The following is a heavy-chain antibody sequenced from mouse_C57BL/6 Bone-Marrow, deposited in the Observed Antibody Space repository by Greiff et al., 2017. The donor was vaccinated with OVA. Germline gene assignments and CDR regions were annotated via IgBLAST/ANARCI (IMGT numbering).Heavy chain of an antibody. CDR2: IDPSDSYT. J-gene: IGHJ2*01. V-gene: IGHV1-50*01. D-gene: IGHD1-1*01. CDR3: ASHYYGSGY. CDR1: GYTFTSYW. Sequence: QVQLQQPGAELVKPGASVKLSCKASGYTFTSYWMQWVKQRPGQGLEWIGEIDPSDSYTNYNQKFKGKATLTVDTSSSTAYMQLSSLPSEDSAVYYCASHYYGSGYWGQGTTLTVSS.